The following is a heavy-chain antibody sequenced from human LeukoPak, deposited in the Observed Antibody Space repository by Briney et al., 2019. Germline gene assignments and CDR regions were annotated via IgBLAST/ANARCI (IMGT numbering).Heavy chain of an antibody. Sequence: PSETLSLTCAVYGGSFSGYYWSWIRQPPGKGLEWIGEINHSGSTNYNPSLKSRVTISVDTSKNQFSLKLSSVTAADTAVYYCARDDGYSYGSRDAFDIWGQGTMVTVSS. CDR3: ARDDGYSYGSRDAFDI. J-gene: IGHJ3*02. CDR1: GGSFSGYY. V-gene: IGHV4-34*01. D-gene: IGHD5-18*01. CDR2: INHSGST.